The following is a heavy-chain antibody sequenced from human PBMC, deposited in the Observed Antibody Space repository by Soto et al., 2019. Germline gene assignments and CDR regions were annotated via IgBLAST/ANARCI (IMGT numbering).Heavy chain of an antibody. J-gene: IGHJ1*01. D-gene: IGHD3-22*01. CDR1: GGSISSYY. CDR2: IYYSGST. CDR3: ARHPRNDYDSSGYYFQH. V-gene: IGHV4-59*08. Sequence: SETLSLTCTVSGGSISSYYWSWIRQPPGKGLEWIGYIYYSGSTNYNPSLKSRVTISVDASKNQFSLKLSSVTAADTAVYYCARHPRNDYDSSGYYFQHWGQGTLVTVSS.